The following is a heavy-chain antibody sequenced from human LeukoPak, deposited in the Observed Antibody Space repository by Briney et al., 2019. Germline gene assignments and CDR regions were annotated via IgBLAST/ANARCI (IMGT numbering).Heavy chain of an antibody. CDR3: ATSVGTTGTT. V-gene: IGHV4-59*08. D-gene: IGHD1-1*01. CDR1: AGSISNY. J-gene: IGHJ4*02. Sequence: SSETLSLTCTASAGSISNYWNWLRQSPGKGLEWIGYIYYTGTTKYNPSLTSRVTISIDTSKNQFSLKLSSVTAADTAVYYCATSVGTTGTTWGQGTLVIVSS. CDR2: IYYTGTT.